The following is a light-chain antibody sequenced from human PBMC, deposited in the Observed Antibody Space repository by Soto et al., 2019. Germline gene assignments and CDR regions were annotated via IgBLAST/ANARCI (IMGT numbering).Light chain of an antibody. CDR2: DAS. J-gene: IGKJ5*01. Sequence: EIVLTQSLATMSMFTGXSATLSCGASPSVSSYLAWYQQKPGQAPRLLIYDASNRATGIPARFSGSGSGTDFPLTISSLEPEDLAVYYCQLRSNWPPCFGQGTRLEIK. V-gene: IGKV3-11*01. CDR3: QLRSNWPPC. CDR1: PSVSSY.